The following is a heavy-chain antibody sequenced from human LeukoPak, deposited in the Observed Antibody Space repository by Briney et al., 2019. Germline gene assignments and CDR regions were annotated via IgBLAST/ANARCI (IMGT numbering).Heavy chain of an antibody. V-gene: IGHV4-34*01. CDR1: GGSFSGYY. D-gene: IGHD6-13*01. CDR2: INHSGST. J-gene: IGHJ4*02. CDR3: ARGFSYSSRLGY. Sequence: SETLSLTCAVSGGSFSGYYWSWIRQPPGKGLEWIGKINHSGSTNYNPSLKSRVTISVDTSKNQFSLKLSSVTAADTAVYYCARGFSYSSRLGYWGQGTLVTVSS.